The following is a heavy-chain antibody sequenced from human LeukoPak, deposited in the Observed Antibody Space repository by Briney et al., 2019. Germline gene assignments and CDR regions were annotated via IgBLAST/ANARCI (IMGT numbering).Heavy chain of an antibody. CDR2: ISASGGTA. D-gene: IGHD5/OR15-5a*01. J-gene: IGHJ5*02. Sequence: GGSLRLSCTASGFTFNSYAMSWVRQAPGKGLEWVSSISASGGTANYADSVEGRFTISRDNSKNTLYLQMNSLRVEDTAVYYCLVWKHVFDRWGQGTLVTVSS. CDR1: GFTFNSYA. V-gene: IGHV3-23*01. CDR3: LVWKHVFDR.